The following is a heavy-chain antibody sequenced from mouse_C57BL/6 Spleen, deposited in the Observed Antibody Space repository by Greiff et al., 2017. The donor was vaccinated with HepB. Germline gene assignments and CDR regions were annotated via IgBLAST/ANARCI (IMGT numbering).Heavy chain of an antibody. CDR2: IYPGSGST. D-gene: IGHD4-1*01. Sequence: QVQLQQPGAELVKPGASVKMSCKASGYTFTSYWITWVKQRPGQGLEWIGDIYPGSGSTNYNEKFKSKATLTVDTSSSTAYLQLSSLTSEDSAVYNSARYLLTAFEDWGQGTTLTVSS. J-gene: IGHJ2*01. CDR3: ARYLLTAFED. V-gene: IGHV1-55*01. CDR1: GYTFTSYW.